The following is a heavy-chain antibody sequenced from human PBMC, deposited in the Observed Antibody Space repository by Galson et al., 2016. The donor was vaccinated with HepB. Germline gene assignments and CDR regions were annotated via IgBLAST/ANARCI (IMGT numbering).Heavy chain of an antibody. Sequence: SLRLSCAVSGLTFSDYWMSWVRQAPGKGLEWVANINQDGSETYYLDSVKGRFTISRDNAKNSLYLQMNSLRGEDTAVHYCARGWRTYYRYFEHWGQGALVSVSS. J-gene: IGHJ1*01. V-gene: IGHV3-7*01. CDR2: INQDGSET. CDR1: GLTFSDYW. CDR3: ARGWRTYYRYFEH. D-gene: IGHD1-26*01.